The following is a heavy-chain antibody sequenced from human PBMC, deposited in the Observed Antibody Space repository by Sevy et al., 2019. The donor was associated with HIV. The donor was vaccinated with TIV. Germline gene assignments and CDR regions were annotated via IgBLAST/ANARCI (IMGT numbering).Heavy chain of an antibody. CDR3: ARVWGVGAPPHFDY. D-gene: IGHD1-26*01. J-gene: IGHJ4*02. V-gene: IGHV3-21*01. Sequence: GGSLRLSCAASGFTFSSYSMNWVRQAPGKGLEWVSSISSSSSYIYYADSVKGRFTISRDNAKNSLYLQMNSLRAEDTAGYYCARVWGVGAPPHFDYWGQGTLVTVSS. CDR1: GFTFSSYS. CDR2: ISSSSSYI.